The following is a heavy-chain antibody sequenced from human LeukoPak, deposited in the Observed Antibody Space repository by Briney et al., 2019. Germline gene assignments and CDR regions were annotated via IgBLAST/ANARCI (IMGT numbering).Heavy chain of an antibody. CDR1: GGSMSHYF. CDR2: IYYSGST. V-gene: IGHV4-59*08. D-gene: IGHD6-19*01. J-gene: IGHJ2*01. CDR3: AKTVAGYWYFDL. Sequence: SETLSLTCTVSGGSMSHYFWSWIRQPPGKPLEWIGYIYYSGSTNYNPSLKSRLTISVDTSKDQFSLKLSSVTAADTAVYYCAKTVAGYWYFDLWGRGTLVTVSS.